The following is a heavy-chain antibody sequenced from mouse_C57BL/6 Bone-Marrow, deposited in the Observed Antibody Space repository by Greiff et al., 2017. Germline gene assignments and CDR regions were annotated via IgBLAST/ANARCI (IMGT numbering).Heavy chain of an antibody. J-gene: IGHJ2*01. CDR1: GYAFTNYL. V-gene: IGHV1-54*01. CDR2: INPGSGGT. Sequence: VQLQQSGAELVRPGTSVTVSCKASGYAFTNYLIEWVKQRPGQGLEWIGVINPGSGGTNYNEKFKGKATLTADKSSSTAYMQLSSLTSEDSAVYFCARRRGYSYYFDYWGQGTTLTVSS. D-gene: IGHD2-3*01. CDR3: ARRRGYSYYFDY.